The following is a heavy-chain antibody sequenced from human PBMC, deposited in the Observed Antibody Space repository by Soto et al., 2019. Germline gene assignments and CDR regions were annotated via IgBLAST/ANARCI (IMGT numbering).Heavy chain of an antibody. Sequence: ASVKVSCKTSGYTFTNFGLSWVRQAPGQGLEWKGWISAYNGNTNYAQNFQGRVTMTTDTSTSTAYMELRSLRSDDTAVYYCARIKPNYDFWSGYHSFDYWGQGTLVTVSS. V-gene: IGHV1-18*01. J-gene: IGHJ4*02. CDR3: ARIKPNYDFWSGYHSFDY. CDR2: ISAYNGNT. D-gene: IGHD3-3*01. CDR1: GYTFTNFG.